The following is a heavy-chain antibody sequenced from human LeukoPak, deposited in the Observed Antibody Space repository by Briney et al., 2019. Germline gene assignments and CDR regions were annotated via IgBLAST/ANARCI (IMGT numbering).Heavy chain of an antibody. CDR3: ASIYYYYYYMDV. J-gene: IGHJ6*03. CDR2: IYYSGST. V-gene: IGHV4-39*01. CDR1: GGSISSAGYY. Sequence: PSETLSLTCTVSGGSISSAGYYWGWIRQPPGMGLEWIGSIYYSGSTYYNPSLKSRVTISVDTSKNQFSLKLTSVTAADTAVYYCASIYYYYYYMDVWGKGTTVTISS.